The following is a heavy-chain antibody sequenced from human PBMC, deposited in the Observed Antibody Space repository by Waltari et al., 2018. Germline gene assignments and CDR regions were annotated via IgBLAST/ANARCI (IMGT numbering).Heavy chain of an antibody. D-gene: IGHD5-18*01. CDR3: TTEGEGYGSAIYF. CDR1: GFIFTNAW. Sequence: EVQLVESGGDLVKPGGSLRLYCAGSGFIFTNAWMNWVRQAPGKGREWVGRIKRKSDRGTTDYGARVKGRFTISRDDSKDTLYLQMNSLKTEDTAIYYCTTEGEGYGSAIYFWGHGTLVTVSS. J-gene: IGHJ1*01. CDR2: IKRKSDRGTT. V-gene: IGHV3-15*07.